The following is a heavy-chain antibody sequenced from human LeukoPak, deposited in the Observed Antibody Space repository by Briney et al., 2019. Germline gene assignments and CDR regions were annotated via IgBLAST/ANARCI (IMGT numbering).Heavy chain of an antibody. D-gene: IGHD3-9*01. J-gene: IGHJ5*02. CDR1: GYTFTSYG. CDR2: ISAYNGNT. CDR3: ARESVHYDILTGYGFKNWFDP. Sequence: ASVKVSCKASGYTFTSYGISWVRQAPGQGLEWMGWISAYNGNTNYAQKLQGRVTMTTDTSTSTAYMELRSLRSEDTAVYYCARESVHYDILTGYGFKNWFDPWGQGTLVTVSS. V-gene: IGHV1-18*01.